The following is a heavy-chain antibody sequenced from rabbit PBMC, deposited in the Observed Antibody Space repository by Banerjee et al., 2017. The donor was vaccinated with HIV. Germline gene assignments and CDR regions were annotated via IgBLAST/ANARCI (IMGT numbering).Heavy chain of an antibody. J-gene: IGHJ6*01. CDR1: GFSFSSSYW. CDR2: IYAGNSGAT. Sequence: QSLEESGGDLVKPGASLTLTCTASGFSFSSSYWICWVRQAPGKGLEWIACIYAGNSGATYYASWAKGRFTISKTSSTTVTLQMTSLTAADTATYFCARDPYAGSSYSNGMDLWGQGTLVTVS. CDR3: ARDPYAGSSYSNGMDL. V-gene: IGHV1S40*01. D-gene: IGHD8-1*01.